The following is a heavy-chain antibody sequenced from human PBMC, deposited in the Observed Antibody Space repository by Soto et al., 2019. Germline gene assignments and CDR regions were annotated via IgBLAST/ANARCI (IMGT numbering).Heavy chain of an antibody. J-gene: IGHJ1*01. CDR3: AIYDSSGSRGFQH. Sequence: QVQLQESGPGLVKPSQTLSLTCTVSGGSISSGAYYWSWIRQHPGKGLEWIGYIYSGSTYYNPSLKSRVTISVDTSKNQFSLKLSSVTAADTAAYYCAIYDSSGSRGFQHWGQGTLVTVSS. D-gene: IGHD3-22*01. CDR2: IYSGST. V-gene: IGHV4-31*03. CDR1: GGSISSGAYY.